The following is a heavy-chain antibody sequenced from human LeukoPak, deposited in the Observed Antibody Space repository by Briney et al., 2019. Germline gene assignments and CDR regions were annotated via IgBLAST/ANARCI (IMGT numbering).Heavy chain of an antibody. Sequence: ASVKVSCKTSGYSFTDYYMHWVRQAPGQGLEWMGWINPKSGGASSAQKFQGRVTMTRDTSITTVYMEVSWLTSDDTAIYYCARADRLDGGPYLIGPWGQGTLVTVSS. D-gene: IGHD2-21*01. J-gene: IGHJ5*02. V-gene: IGHV1-2*02. CDR2: INPKSGGA. CDR1: GYSFTDYY. CDR3: ARADRLDGGPYLIGP.